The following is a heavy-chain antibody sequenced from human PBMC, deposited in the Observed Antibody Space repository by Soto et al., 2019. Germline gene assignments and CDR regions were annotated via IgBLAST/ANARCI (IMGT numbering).Heavy chain of an antibody. CDR3: AKSMGGTANGMDV. J-gene: IGHJ6*02. CDR2: ISYYSGSI. Sequence: SPEISLAASGFTFYSSWVAWVRQVPGKGLEWVSGISYYSGSIGYADSVKGRFTISRDNAKNSLYLQMNSLRAEDTALYYCAKSMGGTANGMDVWGQGTTVTVSS. V-gene: IGHV3-9*01. D-gene: IGHD2-15*01. CDR1: GFTFYSSW.